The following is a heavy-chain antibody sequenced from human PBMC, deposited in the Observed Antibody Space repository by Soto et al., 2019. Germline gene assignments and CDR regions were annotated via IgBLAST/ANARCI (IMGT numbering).Heavy chain of an antibody. J-gene: IGHJ6*02. V-gene: IGHV3-30*18. CDR1: GFTFSSYG. Sequence: GGSLRLSCAASGFTFSSYGMHWVRQAPGKGLEWVAVISYDGSNKYYADSVKGRFTISRDNSKNTLYLQMNSLRAEDTAVYYCAKGLATYYYYGMDVWGQGTTVTVSS. CDR2: ISYDGSNK. CDR3: AKGLATYYYYGMDV.